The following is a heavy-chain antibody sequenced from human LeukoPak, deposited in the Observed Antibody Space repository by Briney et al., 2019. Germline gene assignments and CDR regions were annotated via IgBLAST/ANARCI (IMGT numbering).Heavy chain of an antibody. V-gene: IGHV4-30-4*08. CDR3: ASRDILTGYGH. J-gene: IGHJ1*01. CDR2: IYYSGST. D-gene: IGHD3-9*01. CDR1: GGSISSSTW. Sequence: SETLSLTCAVSGGSISSSTWWTWVRQPPGKGLEWIGYIYYSGSTYYNPSLKSRVTISVDTSKNQFSLKLSSVTAADTAVYYCASRDILTGYGHWGQGTLVTVSS.